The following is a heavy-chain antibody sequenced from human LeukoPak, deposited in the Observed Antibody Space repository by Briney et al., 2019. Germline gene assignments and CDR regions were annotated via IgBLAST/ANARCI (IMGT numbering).Heavy chain of an antibody. Sequence: SSETLSLTCTVSGGSISSSTYYWGLIRQPPGKGLELIGTIYYSGNTYYNPSLKSRVTISVDTSKNQFSLRLSSVTAADTAVYYCARLWTDDFWSGYGLFDSWGQGTLVTVSS. CDR2: IYYSGNT. CDR1: GGSISSSTYY. J-gene: IGHJ4*02. V-gene: IGHV4-39*01. CDR3: ARLWTDDFWSGYGLFDS. D-gene: IGHD3-3*01.